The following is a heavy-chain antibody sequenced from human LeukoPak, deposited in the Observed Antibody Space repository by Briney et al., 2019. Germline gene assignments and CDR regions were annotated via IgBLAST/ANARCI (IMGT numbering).Heavy chain of an antibody. V-gene: IGHV3-23*01. Sequence: GGSLRLSCAASGFTFSSYAMSWVRQAPGKGLEWVSAISGSGGSTYYADSVKGRFTISRDNSKNTLYLQMNSLRAEDTAVYYCAKDQGGSGWYFLEGPCDWGQGTLVTVSS. CDR3: AKDQGGSGWYFLEGPCD. J-gene: IGHJ4*02. CDR1: GFTFSSYA. CDR2: ISGSGGST. D-gene: IGHD6-19*01.